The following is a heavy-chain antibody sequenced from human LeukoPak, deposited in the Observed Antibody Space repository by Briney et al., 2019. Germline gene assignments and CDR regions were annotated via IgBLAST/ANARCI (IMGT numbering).Heavy chain of an antibody. J-gene: IGHJ4*02. Sequence: PGGSLRLSCAASRFTFSSYWMGWVRQAPGKGLEWVANIKQDGSEKYYVDSVKGRFTISRENAKNSLYLQMNSLRAEDTAVYYCARENYFDYWGQGTLVTVSS. CDR1: RFTFSSYW. CDR3: ARENYFDY. V-gene: IGHV3-7*01. CDR2: IKQDGSEK.